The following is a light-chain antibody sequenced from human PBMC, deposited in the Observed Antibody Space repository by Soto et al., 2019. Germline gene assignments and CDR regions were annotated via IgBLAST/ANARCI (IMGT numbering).Light chain of an antibody. CDR2: DVS. Sequence: EILMKLSPATLSVSPGERVTLSCRAGQGVTTNFAWYQQKSGQSPRLLIYDVSSRATGVPSRFSGTGSETDFTLTISGLQSEDSAIYFCQQDNNWPFSFGQGTRLEI. J-gene: IGKJ5*01. CDR3: QQDNNWPFS. CDR1: QGVTTN. V-gene: IGKV3-15*01.